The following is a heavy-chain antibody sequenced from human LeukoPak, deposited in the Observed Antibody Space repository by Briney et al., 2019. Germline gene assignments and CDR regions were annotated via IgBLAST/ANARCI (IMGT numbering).Heavy chain of an antibody. CDR1: GDSISSSNYY. Sequence: WETLSLTCTVSGDSISSSNYYWIWIRQPPGKGLEWIGTFLYSGGTYYNPSLKSRVTISVDTSKNQFSLKVNSVTAADTAVYYCTREGEGRWLQSGYWGQGTLVTVSS. CDR2: FLYSGGT. V-gene: IGHV4-39*07. D-gene: IGHD5-24*01. CDR3: TREGEGRWLQSGY. J-gene: IGHJ4*02.